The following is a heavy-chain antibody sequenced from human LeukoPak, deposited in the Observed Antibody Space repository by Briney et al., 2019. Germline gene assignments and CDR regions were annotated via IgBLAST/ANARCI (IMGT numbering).Heavy chain of an antibody. CDR2: IKQDGSVG. Sequence: GGSLRLSCAASGFTFENYWMSWMRQAPGKGPEWVAHIKQDGSVGHYLDSVKGRFTISRDNAKNSLILQMNSLRADDTAMYYCARWAGVTDYWGQGTLVTVSA. D-gene: IGHD4-23*01. V-gene: IGHV3-7*01. J-gene: IGHJ4*02. CDR3: ARWAGVTDY. CDR1: GFTFENYW.